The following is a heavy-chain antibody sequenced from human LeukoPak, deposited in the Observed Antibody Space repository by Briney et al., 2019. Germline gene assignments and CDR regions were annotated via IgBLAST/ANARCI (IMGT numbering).Heavy chain of an antibody. CDR3: AKDVGGGAFDY. J-gene: IGHJ4*02. D-gene: IGHD3-16*01. V-gene: IGHV3-30-3*02. CDR2: ISYDGSNK. Sequence: GGSLRLSCAASGFTFSSYAMHWVRQAPGKGLEWVAVISYDGSNKYYADSVKGRFTISRDNSKNTLYLQMNSLRAEDTAVYYCAKDVGGGAFDYWGQGTLVTVSS. CDR1: GFTFSSYA.